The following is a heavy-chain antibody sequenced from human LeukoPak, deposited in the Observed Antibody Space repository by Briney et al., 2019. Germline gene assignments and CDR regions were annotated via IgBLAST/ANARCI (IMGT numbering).Heavy chain of an antibody. Sequence: GGSLRLSCVASGFTFSSHWMHWVRQVPGKGLVWVSRIDYEGGTTDYADSVESRFTISRDNAKNSVDLQMNSLRVEDTAVYYCVRTHSSGYYYFDSWGQGTLVTVSS. CDR2: IDYEGGTT. D-gene: IGHD3-22*01. CDR3: VRTHSSGYYYFDS. V-gene: IGHV3-74*01. J-gene: IGHJ4*02. CDR1: GFTFSSHW.